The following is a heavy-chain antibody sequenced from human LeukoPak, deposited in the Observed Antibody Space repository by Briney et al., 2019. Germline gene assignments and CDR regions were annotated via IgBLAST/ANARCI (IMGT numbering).Heavy chain of an antibody. CDR1: GFTLTNYG. J-gene: IGHJ6*03. Sequence: GGSLRLSCAASGFTLTNYGMHWVRQAPGKGLEWVTVIWYDGSNKYYADSVKGRFTISRDNSKNTLYLQMNSLRAEDTAVYFCAKDRQLWSPGYYYMDVWGKGTTVTVSS. CDR3: AKDRQLWSPGYYYMDV. CDR2: IWYDGSNK. V-gene: IGHV3-33*06. D-gene: IGHD5-18*01.